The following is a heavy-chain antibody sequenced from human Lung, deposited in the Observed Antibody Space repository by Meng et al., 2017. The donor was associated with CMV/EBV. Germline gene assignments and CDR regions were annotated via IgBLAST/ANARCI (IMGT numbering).Heavy chain of an antibody. CDR3: ATYGWTPDY. CDR1: GFSFSTYW. Sequence: GESLKISCAASGFSFSTYWMNWVRQAPGKGLEWVASIKQDGSEIYYVDSVKGRFTISRDNAKKSLYLQMDSLRAEDTAVYYCATYGWTPDYWGQGTRVTVSS. J-gene: IGHJ4*02. D-gene: IGHD2-8*02. CDR2: IKQDGSEI. V-gene: IGHV3-7*01.